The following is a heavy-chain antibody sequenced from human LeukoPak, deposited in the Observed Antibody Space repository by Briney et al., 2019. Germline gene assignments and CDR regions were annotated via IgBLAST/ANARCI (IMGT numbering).Heavy chain of an antibody. V-gene: IGHV3-7*01. CDR2: INLDGTDK. J-gene: IGHJ4*02. D-gene: IGHD2-15*01. CDR3: VRNGGSLDY. CDR1: GFTFSSYW. Sequence: PGGSLRLSCAASGFTFSSYWMSWVRQAPGKGLEWVASINLDGTDKYYVDAVKGRFTISRDNAKNSLFLEMNSLRATDTAVYYCVRNGGSLDYWGQGTLVTVSS.